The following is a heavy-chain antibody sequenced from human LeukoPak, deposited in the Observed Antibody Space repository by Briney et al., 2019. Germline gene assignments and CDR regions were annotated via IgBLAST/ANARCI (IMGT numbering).Heavy chain of an antibody. D-gene: IGHD2-21*01. J-gene: IGHJ3*02. Sequence: SETLSLTCTVSAGSISSYYWGWIRQPPGKGLEWIGSIYSSGNTNDNPSLKSRLTISVNTSKNQFSLKLTSVTAADTAMYYCARGGVVIQDAFDIWGQGTMVTVSS. CDR1: AGSISSYY. V-gene: IGHV4-59*08. CDR3: ARGGVVIQDAFDI. CDR2: IYSSGNT.